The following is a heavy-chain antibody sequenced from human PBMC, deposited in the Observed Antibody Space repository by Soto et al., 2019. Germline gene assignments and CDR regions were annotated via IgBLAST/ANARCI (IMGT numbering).Heavy chain of an antibody. CDR1: GFSFSTYT. CDR2: INSDGSST. J-gene: IGHJ3*02. D-gene: IGHD2-15*01. CDR3: ARESGSVGGAFDI. Sequence: GGSLRLSCAASGFSFSTYTMSWVRQAPGKGLVWVSRINSDGSSTSYADSVKGRFTISRDNAKNTLYLQMNSLRAEDTAVYYCARESGSVGGAFDIWGQGTMVTVSS. V-gene: IGHV3-74*01.